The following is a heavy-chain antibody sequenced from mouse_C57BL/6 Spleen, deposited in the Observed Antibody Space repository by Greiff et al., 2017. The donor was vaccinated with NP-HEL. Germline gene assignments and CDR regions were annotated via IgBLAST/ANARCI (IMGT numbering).Heavy chain of an antibody. CDR3: ARRAGITTRDLLYYYAMDY. J-gene: IGHJ4*01. D-gene: IGHD2-4*01. Sequence: QVQLKQPGAELVKPGASVKLSCKASGYTFTSYWMHWVKQRPGQGLEWIGMIHPNSGSTNYNEKFKSKATLTVDKSSSTAYMQLSSLTSEDSAVYDCARRAGITTRDLLYYYAMDYWGQGTSVTVSS. CDR1: GYTFTSYW. CDR2: IHPNSGST. V-gene: IGHV1-64*01.